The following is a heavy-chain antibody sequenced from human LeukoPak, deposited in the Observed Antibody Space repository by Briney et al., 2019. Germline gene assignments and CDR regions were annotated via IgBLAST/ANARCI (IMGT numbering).Heavy chain of an antibody. Sequence: PGGSLRLSCAASGFTFSDYYISWVRQAPGKGLEWVSAISESGGYTKYADPVKGRFTIPRDNSKNTLYLQMNSLKAEDTAAYYCATEDSSDYYSFDYWGQGTLVTVSS. CDR2: ISESGGYT. V-gene: IGHV3-23*01. CDR1: GFTFSDYY. D-gene: IGHD3-22*01. J-gene: IGHJ4*02. CDR3: ATEDSSDYYSFDY.